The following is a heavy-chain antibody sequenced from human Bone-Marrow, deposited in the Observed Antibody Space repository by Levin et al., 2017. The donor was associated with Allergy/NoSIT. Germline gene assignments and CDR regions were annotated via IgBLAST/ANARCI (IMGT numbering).Heavy chain of an antibody. J-gene: IGHJ5*02. Sequence: ASETLSLTCTVSGGSISSNNWWSWVRQPPGKGLEWVGEIYDSGTNNYNPSLGSRVTISVDKSKNQFSLELSSVTAADTAVYYCAKNGGSGWLSWFDPWGQGTLVTVSS. CDR1: GGSISSNNW. D-gene: IGHD6-19*01. V-gene: IGHV4-4*02. CDR3: AKNGGSGWLSWFDP. CDR2: IYDSGTN.